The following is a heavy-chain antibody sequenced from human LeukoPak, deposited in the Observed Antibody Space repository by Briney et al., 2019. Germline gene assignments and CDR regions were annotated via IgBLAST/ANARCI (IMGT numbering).Heavy chain of an antibody. V-gene: IGHV3-7*03. D-gene: IGHD2-15*01. Sequence: GGSLRLSCTASGFIFSGSWMAWIRQAPGKGLEWVAIIKKDGSEKYYVDSMKGRFTISRDNAKNSLFLQMNSLRAEDTAIYYCTTDAWYSAGHWGQGTLVTVSS. CDR2: IKKDGSEK. CDR3: TTDAWYSAGH. J-gene: IGHJ4*02. CDR1: GFIFSGSW.